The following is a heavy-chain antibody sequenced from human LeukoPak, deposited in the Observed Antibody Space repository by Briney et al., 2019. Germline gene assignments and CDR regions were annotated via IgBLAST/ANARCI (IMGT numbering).Heavy chain of an antibody. V-gene: IGHV3-30*03. D-gene: IGHD6-19*01. Sequence: GGSLRLSCAASGFTFSSYGMHWVRQAPGKGLEWVAVISYDGSNKYYADSVKGRFTISRDNSKNTLYLQMNSLRAEDTAVYYCAISEQWLVPLDYWGQGTLVTVSS. CDR1: GFTFSSYG. CDR3: AISEQWLVPLDY. CDR2: ISYDGSNK. J-gene: IGHJ4*02.